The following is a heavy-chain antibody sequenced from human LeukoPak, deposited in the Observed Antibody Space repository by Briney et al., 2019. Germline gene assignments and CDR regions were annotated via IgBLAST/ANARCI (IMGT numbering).Heavy chain of an antibody. V-gene: IGHV3-21*01. J-gene: IGHJ4*02. CDR2: ISSSSSYI. Sequence: GGSLRLSCAASGFTFSSYSMNWVRQAPGKGLEWVSSISSSSSYIYYADSVKGRFTISRDNAKNSLYLQMNSLRAEDTAVYYCARGAISRRFLPAAVEDYWGQGTLVTVSS. CDR1: GFTFSSYS. D-gene: IGHD2-2*01. CDR3: ARGAISRRFLPAAVEDY.